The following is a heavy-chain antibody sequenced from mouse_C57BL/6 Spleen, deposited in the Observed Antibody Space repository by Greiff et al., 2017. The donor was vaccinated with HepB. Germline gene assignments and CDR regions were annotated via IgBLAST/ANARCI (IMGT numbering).Heavy chain of an antibody. CDR3: ARHGAGYYGSSPLYFDY. D-gene: IGHD1-1*01. Sequence: EVKLVESGGDLVKPGGSLKLSCAASGFTFSSYGMSWVRQTPDKRLEWVATISSGGSYTYYPDSVKGRFTISRDNAKNTLYLQMSSLKSEDTAMYYCARHGAGYYGSSPLYFDYWGQGTTLTVSS. V-gene: IGHV5-6*01. CDR2: ISSGGSYT. J-gene: IGHJ2*01. CDR1: GFTFSSYG.